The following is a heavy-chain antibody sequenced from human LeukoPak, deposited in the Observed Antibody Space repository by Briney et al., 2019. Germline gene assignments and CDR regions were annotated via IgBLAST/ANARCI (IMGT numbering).Heavy chain of an antibody. D-gene: IGHD6-13*01. CDR2: ISSSGSTI. CDR3: AKGQPTRYSSSWYFDY. V-gene: IGHV3-48*03. Sequence: TGGSLRLSCAASGFTFSSYEMNWVRQAPGKGLEWVSYISSSGSTIYYADSVKGRFTISRDNAKNSLYLQMNSLRAEDTALYYCAKGQPTRYSSSWYFDYWGQGTLVTVSS. CDR1: GFTFSSYE. J-gene: IGHJ4*02.